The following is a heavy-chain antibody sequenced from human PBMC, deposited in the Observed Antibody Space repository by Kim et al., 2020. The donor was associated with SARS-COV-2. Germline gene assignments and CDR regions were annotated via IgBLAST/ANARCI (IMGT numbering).Heavy chain of an antibody. CDR2: WYN. V-gene: IGHV6-1*01. CDR3: ARAKGYFNF. Sequence: WYNGYAVAGKRRITIKPDTSKNQFYLQLNSVTPEDAAVYYCARAKGYFNFWGRGTLVTVSS. J-gene: IGHJ2*01.